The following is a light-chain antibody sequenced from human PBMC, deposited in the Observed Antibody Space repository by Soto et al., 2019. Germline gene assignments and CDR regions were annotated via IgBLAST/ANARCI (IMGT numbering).Light chain of an antibody. CDR2: SAS. V-gene: IGKV3-20*01. CDR1: QNLGTLY. J-gene: IGKJ1*01. Sequence: EIVLTQSPGTLSLSPGERGTLSCRASQNLGTLYLAWFQQKSGQAPRLLIYSASRRATGIPDRFTGSGSGTDFTLTISRLEPEDFAVYYCQQYGSSPKTFGQGTKV. CDR3: QQYGSSPKT.